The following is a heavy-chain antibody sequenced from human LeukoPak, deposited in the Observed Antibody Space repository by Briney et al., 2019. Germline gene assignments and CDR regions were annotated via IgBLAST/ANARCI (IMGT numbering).Heavy chain of an antibody. CDR1: GGSFSGYY. D-gene: IGHD2-15*01. Sequence: SETLSLTCAVYGGSFSGYYWSWIRQPPGKGLEWIGEINHSGSTNYNPSLKSRVTISVDTSKNQFSLKLSSVTAADTAAYYCATGVVVVAAYPHYMDVWGKGTTVTVSS. CDR2: INHSGST. V-gene: IGHV4-34*01. J-gene: IGHJ6*03. CDR3: ATGVVVVAAYPHYMDV.